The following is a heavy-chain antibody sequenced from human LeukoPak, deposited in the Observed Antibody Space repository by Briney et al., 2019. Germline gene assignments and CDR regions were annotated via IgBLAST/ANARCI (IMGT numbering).Heavy chain of an antibody. CDR3: ARDIIVVAYDAFDI. V-gene: IGHV1-2*02. Sequence: ASVTVSCTASGYTFTGYYLHWVRQAPGQGLEWMGWINPNSGATNYAQKFQGRVTMTRDTSLSTAYMELSRLKSDDTAVYYCARDIIVVAYDAFDIWGQGTMVTVSS. CDR1: GYTFTGYY. CDR2: INPNSGAT. J-gene: IGHJ3*02. D-gene: IGHD2-21*01.